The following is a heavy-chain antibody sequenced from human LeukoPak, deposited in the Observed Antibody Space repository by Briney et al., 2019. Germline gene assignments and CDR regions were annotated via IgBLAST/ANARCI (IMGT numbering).Heavy chain of an antibody. CDR2: LHYSGST. V-gene: IGHV4-39*01. Sequence: SETRSLTCSLYGGSVSSSSYYWDWLRQPPGRGLEWFGSLHYSGSTYYNPSLRGRVTISVDTSKNQFSLKLSSVAAADTAVYYCVRHIYGSTGRPFDYWGQGTLVTVSS. D-gene: IGHD3-22*01. CDR3: VRHIYGSTGRPFDY. CDR1: GGSVSSSSYY. J-gene: IGHJ4*02.